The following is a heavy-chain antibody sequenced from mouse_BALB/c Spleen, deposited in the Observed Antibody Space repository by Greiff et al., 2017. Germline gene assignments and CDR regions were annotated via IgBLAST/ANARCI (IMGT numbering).Heavy chain of an antibody. Sequence: QVQLQQSGAELARPGASVKLSCKASGYTFTDYYINWVKQRTGQGLEWIGEIYPGSGNTYYNEKFKGKATLTADKSSSTAYMQLSSLTSEDSAVYFCARRITTVPFDYWGQGTTLTVSS. CDR1: GYTFTDYY. D-gene: IGHD1-1*01. V-gene: IGHV1-77*01. CDR3: ARRITTVPFDY. CDR2: IYPGSGNT. J-gene: IGHJ2*01.